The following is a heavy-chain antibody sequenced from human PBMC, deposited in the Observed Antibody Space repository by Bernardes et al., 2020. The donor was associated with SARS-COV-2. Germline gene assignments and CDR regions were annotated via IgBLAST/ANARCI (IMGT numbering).Heavy chain of an antibody. CDR1: GGSFNTYY. CDR2: VNYIGTT. J-gene: IGHJ5*02. V-gene: IGHV4-34*01. CDR3: ARRGLETDYH. D-gene: IGHD3-10*01. Sequence: SETLSLTCGVYGGSFNTYYWSWIRQSLGRGLEWIGEVNYIGTTNYSPSLRSRVTITVDASKSQFSLNLTSVTAADATVYYCARRGLETDYHWSQGTLVTVSS.